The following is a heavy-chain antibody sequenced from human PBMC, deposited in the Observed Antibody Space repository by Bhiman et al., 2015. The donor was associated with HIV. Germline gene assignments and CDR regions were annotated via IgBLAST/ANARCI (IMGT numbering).Heavy chain of an antibody. Sequence: EVQLVESGGGLVKPGGSLRLSCAASGFTFSSHSMTWVRQAPGKGLEWVSSITSSSRYIQYADSVKGRFTISRDNAKNSLYLQMNSLRAEDTAVFYCARDRPYNWNWGNHYYGMDVWGQGTTVTVSS. J-gene: IGHJ6*02. CDR3: ARDRPYNWNWGNHYYGMDV. CDR1: GFTFSSHS. V-gene: IGHV3-21*03. CDR2: ITSSSRYI. D-gene: IGHD1-7*01.